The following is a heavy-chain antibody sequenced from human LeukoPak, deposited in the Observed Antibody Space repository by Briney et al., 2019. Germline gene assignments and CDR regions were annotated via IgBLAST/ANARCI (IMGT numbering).Heavy chain of an antibody. CDR3: ARSGYCSGGSCYPFDY. Sequence: GGSLRLSCAASGFTFDDYAMHWVRQAPGKGLGWVSGISWNSGSIGYADSVKGRFTISRDNAKNSLYLQMNSLRAEDMALYYCARSGYCSGGSCYPFDYWGQGTLVTVSS. CDR2: ISWNSGSI. CDR1: GFTFDDYA. J-gene: IGHJ4*02. V-gene: IGHV3-9*03. D-gene: IGHD2-15*01.